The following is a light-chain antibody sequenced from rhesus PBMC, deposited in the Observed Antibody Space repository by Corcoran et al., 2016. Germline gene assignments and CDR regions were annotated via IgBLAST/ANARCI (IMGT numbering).Light chain of an antibody. Sequence: DIQMTQSPSSLSASVGDTVTITCRASQSIRRWLDWYQQKPGNAPKLLLYKASSLQSGVPSRFRGSGSGTDFTLTISSLQPEDFATYYCLQYSSSPWTFGKGTKVEIK. J-gene: IGKJ1*01. V-gene: IGKV1-22*01. CDR3: LQYSSSPWT. CDR1: QSIRRW. CDR2: KAS.